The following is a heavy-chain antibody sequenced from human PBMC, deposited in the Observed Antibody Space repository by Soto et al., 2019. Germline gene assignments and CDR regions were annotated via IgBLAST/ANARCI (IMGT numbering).Heavy chain of an antibody. V-gene: IGHV1-24*01. D-gene: IGHD3-3*01. CDR2: FDPEDGET. J-gene: IGHJ4*02. Sequence: QVQLVQSGAEVKKPGASVKVSCKVSGYTLTELSMHWVRQAPGKGLEWMGGFDPEDGETIYAQKFQGRVTMTEDTATDTAYMGLSTLRAEDTAVYYCATFWSGYPYFDYWGQGTLVTVSS. CDR3: ATFWSGYPYFDY. CDR1: GYTLTELS.